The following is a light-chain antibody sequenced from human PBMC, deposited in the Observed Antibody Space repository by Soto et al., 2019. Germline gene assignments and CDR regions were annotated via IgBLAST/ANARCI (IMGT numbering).Light chain of an antibody. CDR1: QTISSDY. Sequence: EILLTQSPGTLSLSPGERATLSCRASQTISSDYLAWYQQKPGQAPRLLIFGAATRAADIPDRFSGSGSGTDFTFNISSLEPEDFAVYYCQRYASSPTFGQGTKVDIX. J-gene: IGKJ1*01. CDR3: QRYASSPT. V-gene: IGKV3-20*01. CDR2: GAA.